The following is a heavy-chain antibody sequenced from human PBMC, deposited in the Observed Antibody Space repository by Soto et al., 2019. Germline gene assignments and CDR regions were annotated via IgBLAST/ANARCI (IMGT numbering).Heavy chain of an antibody. CDR1: GYNFTNCA. CDR2: IKGGTGNT. Sequence: QVQLLQSAAELKMPGASLNLSCKTSGYNFTNCAVHWLRQAPGQRLEWLGWIKGGTGNTRFSERFQGPVTLTRATSARTVYMALTGLKSEDTAIYYCARGVGRSPVTRAFDTWGQETVVTVSS. CDR3: ARGVGRSPVTRAFDT. V-gene: IGHV1-3*01. J-gene: IGHJ3*02. D-gene: IGHD4-17*01.